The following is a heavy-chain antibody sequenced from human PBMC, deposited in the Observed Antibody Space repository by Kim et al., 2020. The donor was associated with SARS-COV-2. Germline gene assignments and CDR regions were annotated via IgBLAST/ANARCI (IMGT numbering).Heavy chain of an antibody. J-gene: IGHJ3*02. V-gene: IGHV4-38-2*02. D-gene: IGHD3-22*01. CDR3: ARFPLENSSGYFHDAFDI. CDR1: GYSISSGYY. Sequence: SETLSLTCTVSGYSISSGYYWGWIRQPPGKGLEWIGSIYHSGSTYYNPSLKSRVTISVDTSKNQFSLKLSSVTAADTAVYYCARFPLENSSGYFHDAFDIWGQGTDNGHRLF. CDR2: IYHSGST.